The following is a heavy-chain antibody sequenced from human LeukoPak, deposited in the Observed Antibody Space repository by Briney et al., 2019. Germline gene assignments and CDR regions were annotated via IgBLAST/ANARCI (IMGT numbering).Heavy chain of an antibody. CDR1: GGSISSYY. CDR2: IYYSGST. V-gene: IGHV4-59*01. J-gene: IGHJ6*03. Sequence: SETLSLTCTVSGGSISSYYWSWIRQPPGKGLEWIGYIYYSGSTNYNPSLKSRVTISVDTSKNQFSLKLSSVTAADTAVYYCARRVANAYYMDVWGKGTTVTVSS. CDR3: ARRVANAYYMDV. D-gene: IGHD5-12*01.